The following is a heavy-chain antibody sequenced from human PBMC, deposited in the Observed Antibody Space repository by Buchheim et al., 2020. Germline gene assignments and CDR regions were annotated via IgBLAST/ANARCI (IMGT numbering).Heavy chain of an antibody. CDR2: INHSGST. Sequence: QVQLQQWGAGLLKPSETLSLTCAVYGGSFSGYYWSWIRQPPGKGLEWIGEINHSGSTNYNPSLKSRVTISVDTYKNQFSLRLSSVTAADTAVYYCARGIAAAGTIWFDPWGQGTL. CDR1: GGSFSGYY. CDR3: ARGIAAAGTIWFDP. J-gene: IGHJ5*02. D-gene: IGHD6-13*01. V-gene: IGHV4-34*01.